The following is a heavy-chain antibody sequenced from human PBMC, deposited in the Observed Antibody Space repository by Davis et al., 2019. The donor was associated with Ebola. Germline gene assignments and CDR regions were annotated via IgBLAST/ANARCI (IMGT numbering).Heavy chain of an antibody. D-gene: IGHD3-3*01. CDR2: ISYDGSNK. CDR3: ARSGLSFGVVKYHYGMDV. V-gene: IGHV3-30-3*01. Sequence: GGSLRLSCAASGFTFSSYAMHWVRQAPGKGLAWVAVISYDGSNKYYADSVKGRFTISRDNSKNTLYLQMNSLRAEDTAVYYCARSGLSFGVVKYHYGMDVWGKGTTVTVSS. CDR1: GFTFSSYA. J-gene: IGHJ6*04.